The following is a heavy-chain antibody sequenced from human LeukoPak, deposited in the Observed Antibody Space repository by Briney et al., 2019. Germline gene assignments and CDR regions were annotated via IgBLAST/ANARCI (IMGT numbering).Heavy chain of an antibody. Sequence: ASVKVSCKASGYTFTSYGISWVRQAPGQGLEWMGWINPNSGGTNYAQKFQGRVTMTRDTSISTAYMELSRLRSDDTAVYYCARENGGHDAFDIWGQGTMVTVSS. CDR1: GYTFTSYG. CDR2: INPNSGGT. V-gene: IGHV1-2*02. J-gene: IGHJ3*02. CDR3: ARENGGHDAFDI. D-gene: IGHD4-23*01.